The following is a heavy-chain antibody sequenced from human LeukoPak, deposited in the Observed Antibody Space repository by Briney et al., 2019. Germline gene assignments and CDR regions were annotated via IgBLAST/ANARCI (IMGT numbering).Heavy chain of an antibody. CDR1: GFTFSSYW. CDR3: ARVSSSSWWALDY. Sequence: GGSLRPSCAASGFTFSSYWMHWVRQAPGKGLVWVSRINTDGSSTSYADSVKGRFTISRDKAKNTLYLQMNSLRAEDTAVYYCARVSSSSWWALDYWGQGTLVTVSS. V-gene: IGHV3-74*01. J-gene: IGHJ4*02. CDR2: INTDGSST. D-gene: IGHD6-13*01.